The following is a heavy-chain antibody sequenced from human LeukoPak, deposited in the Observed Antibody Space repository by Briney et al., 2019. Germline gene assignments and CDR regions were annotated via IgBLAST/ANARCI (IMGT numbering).Heavy chain of an antibody. CDR3: ARGERFLEIA. Sequence: KASETLSLTCAVYGGSFSGYYWSWIRQPPGKGLEWIGEINHSGSTNYNPSLKSRVTISVDRSKNQFSLKLSSVTAADTAVYYCARGERFLEIAWGQGTLVTVSS. D-gene: IGHD3-3*01. J-gene: IGHJ5*02. CDR2: INHSGST. V-gene: IGHV4-34*01. CDR1: GGSFSGYY.